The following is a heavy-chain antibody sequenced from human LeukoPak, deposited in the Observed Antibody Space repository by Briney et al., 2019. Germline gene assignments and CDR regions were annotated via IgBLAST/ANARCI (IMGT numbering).Heavy chain of an antibody. Sequence: PSETLSLTCTVSGGSISSSSHYWGWIRRPPGKGLEWIGSIYYTGSGSTYCNPSLRSRVTVSVDTSKNQFSLKMSSVTAADTAVYYCASLAGSGKYYYYMDVWGKGTTVTVSS. CDR2: IYYTGSGST. CDR3: ASLAGSGKYYYYMDV. J-gene: IGHJ6*03. V-gene: IGHV4-39*01. D-gene: IGHD3-10*01. CDR1: GGSISSSSHY.